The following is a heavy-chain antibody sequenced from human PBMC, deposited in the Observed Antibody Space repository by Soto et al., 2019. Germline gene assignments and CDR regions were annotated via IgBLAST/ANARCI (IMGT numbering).Heavy chain of an antibody. V-gene: IGHV3-11*06. CDR1: GFTFSDYY. CDR2: ISSSSSYT. CDR3: ARDHFMAVAGTGSYYYYYGMDV. J-gene: IGHJ6*02. Sequence: SGGSLRLSCAASGFTFSDYYMSWIRQAPGKGLEWVSYISSSSSYTNYADSVKGRFTISRDNAKNSLYLQMNSLRAEDTAVYYCARDHFMAVAGTGSYYYYYGMDVSGQGTTVTVSS. D-gene: IGHD6-19*01.